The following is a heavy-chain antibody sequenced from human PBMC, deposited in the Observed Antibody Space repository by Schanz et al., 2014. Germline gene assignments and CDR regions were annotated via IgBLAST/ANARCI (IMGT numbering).Heavy chain of an antibody. V-gene: IGHV3-23*01. CDR2: IRSSSTPI. Sequence: EVQLLESGGGLVQPGGSLRLSCASSGFSLDIFAVSWVRQAPGKGPEWVSYIRSSSTPIYYADSVKGRFTISRDNAENTLFLQMNSLRAEDTAVYYCARKVVATIGGYYDNWGQGTLVVVSS. J-gene: IGHJ4*02. D-gene: IGHD5-12*01. CDR1: GFSLDIFA. CDR3: ARKVVATIGGYYDN.